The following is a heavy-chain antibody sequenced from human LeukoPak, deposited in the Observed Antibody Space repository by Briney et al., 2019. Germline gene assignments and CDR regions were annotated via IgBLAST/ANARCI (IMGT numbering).Heavy chain of an antibody. CDR2: IKSKSDGGTT. CDR3: TAENDYGYYFDY. J-gene: IGHJ4*02. V-gene: IGHV3-15*01. CDR1: GFTFSNAW. Sequence: GGSLRLSCAASGFTFSNAWMSWVRQAPGKGLEWVGRIKSKSDGGTTDYAATVKGRFTITREDSKNTLYLQMNSLKTEDTGVYYCTAENDYGYYFDYWGQGTLVTVSS. D-gene: IGHD4-17*01.